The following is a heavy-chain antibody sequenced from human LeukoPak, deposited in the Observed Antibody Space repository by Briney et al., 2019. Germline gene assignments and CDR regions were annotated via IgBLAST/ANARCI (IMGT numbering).Heavy chain of an antibody. CDR3: ATFTGTPDAFDV. CDR1: GDSVSSNSAV. J-gene: IGHJ3*01. CDR2: TYSRSKWYH. V-gene: IGHV6-1*01. D-gene: IGHD1-14*01. Sequence: SQTLSLTCAISGDSVSSNSAVWNWIRQSPSRGLEWLGRTYSRSKWYHDYAVSVKSRITINPDTAKNQFSLHLSSVTPEDTAVYYCATFTGTPDAFDVWGQGTMVTVSS.